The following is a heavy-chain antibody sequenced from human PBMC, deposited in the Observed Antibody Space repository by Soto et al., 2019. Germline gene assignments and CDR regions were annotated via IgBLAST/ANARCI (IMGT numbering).Heavy chain of an antibody. CDR1: GGTFSSYT. V-gene: IGHV1-69*02. D-gene: IGHD3-10*01. J-gene: IGHJ3*02. CDR3: ARGIGKFGYDI. CDR2: IIPILGIG. Sequence: QVQLVQSGAEVKKPGSSVKVSCKASGGTFSSYTISWVRQAPGQGLEWMGRIIPILGIGDYAQKFQGRVTITADKSTSTAYMEFSSLRSEDTAVYYCARGIGKFGYDIWGQGTMVTVSS.